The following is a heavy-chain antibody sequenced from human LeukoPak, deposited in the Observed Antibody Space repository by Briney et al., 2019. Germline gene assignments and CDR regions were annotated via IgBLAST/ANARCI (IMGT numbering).Heavy chain of an antibody. D-gene: IGHD6-19*01. J-gene: IGHJ4*02. V-gene: IGHV3-9*03. Sequence: GESLTLSCAASGFTFDDYAMHWVRQAPGKGLEWVSGISWNSGSIGYADSVKGRFTISRDNAKNSLYLQMNSLRAEDMALYYCAKDIWGSGWSYYFDYWGQGTLVTVSS. CDR1: GFTFDDYA. CDR3: AKDIWGSGWSYYFDY. CDR2: ISWNSGSI.